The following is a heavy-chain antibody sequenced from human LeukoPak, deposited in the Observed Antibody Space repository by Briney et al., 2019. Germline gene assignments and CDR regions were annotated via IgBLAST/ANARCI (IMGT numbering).Heavy chain of an antibody. CDR1: GFTFSSYG. V-gene: IGHV3-30*18. CDR3: AKDLGQWLQSYYGMDV. D-gene: IGHD6-19*01. Sequence: GRSLRLSCAASGFTFSSYGMHWVRQAPGKGLEWVAVISYDGSNKYYADSVKGRFTISRDNSKNTLYLQMNSLRAEDTAVYYCAKDLGQWLQSYYGMDVWGQGTTVTVSS. J-gene: IGHJ6*02. CDR2: ISYDGSNK.